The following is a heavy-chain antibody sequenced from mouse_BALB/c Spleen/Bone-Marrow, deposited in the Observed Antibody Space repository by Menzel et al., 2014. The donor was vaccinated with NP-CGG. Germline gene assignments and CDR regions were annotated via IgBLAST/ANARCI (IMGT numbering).Heavy chain of an antibody. Sequence: EVQVAESGGGLVQPKGSLKLSCAASGFTFNTNAMNWVRQAPGKGLEWVARIRSKSNNYATYYADSVKDRFTISRDDSQSMLYLQMNNLKTEDTAMYYCVRDSSNWERAMDYWGQGTSVTVSS. CDR3: VRDSSNWERAMDY. D-gene: IGHD4-1*01. CDR2: IRSKSNNYAT. J-gene: IGHJ4*01. CDR1: GFTFNTNA. V-gene: IGHV10S3*01.